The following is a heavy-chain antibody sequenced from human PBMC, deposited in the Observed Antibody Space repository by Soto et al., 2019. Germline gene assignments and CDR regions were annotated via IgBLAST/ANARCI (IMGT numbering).Heavy chain of an antibody. CDR2: ISYDGGTK. CDR1: GFTFSNYA. J-gene: IGHJ4*02. CDR3: ARELRTTSSFDY. V-gene: IGHV3-30-3*01. Sequence: QVQMVESGGGVVQPGRSLRLSCAASGFTFSNYAMHWVRQAPGKGLEWVAVISYDGGTKYYADSVKGRFTISRDTSKNTMYMQMNSLRAEDTAVYYCARELRTTSSFDYWGQGTLVTVSS. D-gene: IGHD1-1*01.